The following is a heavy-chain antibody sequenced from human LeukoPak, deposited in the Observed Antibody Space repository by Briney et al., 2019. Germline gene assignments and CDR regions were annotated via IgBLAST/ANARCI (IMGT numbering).Heavy chain of an antibody. Sequence: ESLKISCKGSGYSFTSYWIGWVRQMPGKGLEWMGIIYPGDSDTRYSPSFQGQVTISADKSISTAYLQWSSLKASDTAMYYCVRDGTIFGVVSYYFDYWGQGTLVTVSS. CDR3: VRDGTIFGVVSYYFDY. V-gene: IGHV5-51*01. CDR2: IYPGDSDT. CDR1: GYSFTSYW. J-gene: IGHJ4*02. D-gene: IGHD3-3*01.